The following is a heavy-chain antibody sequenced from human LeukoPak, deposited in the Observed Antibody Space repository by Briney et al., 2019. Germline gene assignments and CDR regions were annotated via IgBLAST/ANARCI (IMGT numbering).Heavy chain of an antibody. V-gene: IGHV4-31*03. Sequence: PSETLSLTCTVSGGSISSGGYYWSWIRQHPGKGLEWIGYIYYSGSTYYNPSLKSRVTISVDTSKNQFSLKLSSVTAADTAVYYCARGNPYNYYDSSGYYPPWYFDYWGQGTLVTVSS. J-gene: IGHJ4*02. D-gene: IGHD3-22*01. CDR1: GGSISSGGYY. CDR3: ARGNPYNYYDSSGYYPPWYFDY. CDR2: IYYSGST.